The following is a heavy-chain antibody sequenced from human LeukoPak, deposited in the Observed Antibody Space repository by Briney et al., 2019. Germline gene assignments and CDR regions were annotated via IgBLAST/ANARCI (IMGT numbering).Heavy chain of an antibody. V-gene: IGHV4-4*02. CDR3: ARDVGTALVTGDY. J-gene: IGHJ4*02. D-gene: IGHD5-18*01. CDR2: IYHSGSA. Sequence: SGTLSLTCGVSGGSISSNNWWSWVRQPPGQGLEWIGEIYHSGSANYNPSLKSRVAISVDKSKNQLSLKLISVTAADTAVYYCARDVGTALVTGDYWGQGTLVTVSS. CDR1: GGSISSNNW.